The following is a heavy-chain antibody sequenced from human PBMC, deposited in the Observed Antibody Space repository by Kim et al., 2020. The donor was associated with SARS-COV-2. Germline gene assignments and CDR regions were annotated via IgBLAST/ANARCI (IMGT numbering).Heavy chain of an antibody. D-gene: IGHD3-10*01. CDR3: ARAESFLGNLGY. J-gene: IGHJ4*02. CDR2: IFYSGST. V-gene: IGHV4-59*01. Sequence: SETLSLTCTVSGGSISTYYWNWIRQPPGKGLEWIGNIFYSGSTRYNPSLRSRVTISVDTSMNQFSLKLSSVTAADTAIYYCARAESFLGNLGYWGQGALVAVSS. CDR1: GGSISTYY.